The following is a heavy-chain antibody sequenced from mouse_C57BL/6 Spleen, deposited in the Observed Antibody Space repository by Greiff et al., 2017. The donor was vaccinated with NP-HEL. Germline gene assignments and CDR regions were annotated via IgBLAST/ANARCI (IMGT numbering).Heavy chain of an antibody. V-gene: IGHV5-17*01. J-gene: IGHJ4*01. CDR3: ARERRDAMDY. CDR2: ISSGSSTI. CDR1: GFTFSDYG. Sequence: EVKLVESGGGLVKPGGSLKLSCAASGFTFSDYGMHWVRQAPEKGLEWVAYISSGSSTIYYADTVKGRFTISRDNAKNTLFLQMTSLRSEDTAMYYCARERRDAMDYWGQGTSVTVSS.